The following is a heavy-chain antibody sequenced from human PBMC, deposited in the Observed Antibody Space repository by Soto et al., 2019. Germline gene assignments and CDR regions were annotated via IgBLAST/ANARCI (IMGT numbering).Heavy chain of an antibody. J-gene: IGHJ4*02. D-gene: IGHD5-18*01. Sequence: PGESLKISCKGSGYSFTSYWIGWVRQMPGKGLEWKGIIYPGDSDTRYSPSFQGQVTISADKSISTAYLQWSSLKASDTAMYYCARIKRLWPLFFDYWGQGTLVTVSS. V-gene: IGHV5-51*01. CDR2: IYPGDSDT. CDR3: ARIKRLWPLFFDY. CDR1: GYSFTSYW.